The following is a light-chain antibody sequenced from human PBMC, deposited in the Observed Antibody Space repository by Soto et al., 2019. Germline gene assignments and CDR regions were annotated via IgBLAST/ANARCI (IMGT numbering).Light chain of an antibody. V-gene: IGKV1-5*03. CDR3: QQYETVLT. J-gene: IGKJ1*01. CDR1: QSIYTC. Sequence: DIQMTQSPSTLSASVGDRVTITCRASQSIYTCLAWYQQKPGKAPKLLLYEASCLESGVTSRFSGSGSGTELTLTISGLHPDDFASYYCQQYETVLTFGQGTKVDIK. CDR2: EAS.